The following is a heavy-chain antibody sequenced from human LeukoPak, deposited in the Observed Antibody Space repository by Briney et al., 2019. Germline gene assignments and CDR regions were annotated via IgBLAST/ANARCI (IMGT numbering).Heavy chain of an antibody. J-gene: IGHJ4*02. V-gene: IGHV4-34*01. D-gene: IGHD3-22*01. CDR1: GGSFSGYY. CDR2: INHSGST. Sequence: SETLSLTCAVCGGSFSGYYWSWIRQPPGKGLEWIGEINHSGSTNYNPSLKSRVTISVDTSKNQFSLKLSSVTAADTAVYYCASSTNYYDSSGYYFFDYWGQGTLVTVSS. CDR3: ASSTNYYDSSGYYFFDY.